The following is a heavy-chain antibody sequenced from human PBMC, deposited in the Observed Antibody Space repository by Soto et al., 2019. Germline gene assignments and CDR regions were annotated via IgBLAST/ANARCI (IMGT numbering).Heavy chain of an antibody. J-gene: IGHJ4*02. CDR2: VYHNGVA. Sequence: SETLSLTCDVSGYSISSGYYWNWIRQSPGKGPEWLGCVYHNGVAFYNPSLKSRLRLTPDTAKNRFSLTLTSVGAADTAVYFCARGVTGTLDFWGQGTLVTVSS. CDR1: GYSISSGYY. CDR3: ARGVTGTLDF. V-gene: IGHV4-38-2*01. D-gene: IGHD1-20*01.